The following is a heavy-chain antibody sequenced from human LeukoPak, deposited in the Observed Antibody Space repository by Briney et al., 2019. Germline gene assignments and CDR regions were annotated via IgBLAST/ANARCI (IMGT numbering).Heavy chain of an antibody. V-gene: IGHV3-53*01. CDR1: GFAVKSSY. D-gene: IGHD3-10*01. J-gene: IGHJ4*02. Sequence: GGSLRLSCAASGFAVKSSYMNWFRQAPGKGLEWVSVLYAGGESYYADSVLGRFTISRDNSNNTVFLEMNSLTADDTAVYFCARDSAGNQYSSGNFDLWGQGTLVTVSS. CDR2: LYAGGES. CDR3: ARDSAGNQYSSGNFDL.